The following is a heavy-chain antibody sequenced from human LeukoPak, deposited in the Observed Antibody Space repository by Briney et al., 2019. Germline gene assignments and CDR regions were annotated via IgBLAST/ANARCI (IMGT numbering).Heavy chain of an antibody. CDR2: IYWNDDK. J-gene: IGHJ4*02. D-gene: IGHD3-22*01. Sequence: SGPTLVNPTQTLTLTCTFSGFSFSTRGVNVGWIRQPPGKALEWLAVIYWNDDKRYSPSLKSRLTISKDTSKNQVVLIMTNMDPVDTATYYCAHRRSGYYYFDYWGRGTLVTVSS. CDR3: AHRRSGYYYFDY. V-gene: IGHV2-5*01. CDR1: GFSFSTRGVN.